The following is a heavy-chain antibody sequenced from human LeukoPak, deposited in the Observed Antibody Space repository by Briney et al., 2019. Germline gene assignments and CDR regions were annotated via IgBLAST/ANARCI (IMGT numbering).Heavy chain of an antibody. CDR1: GYTFTSYY. CDR3: ARASLDAYRRPSNTGWLSNLPAYYFDY. D-gene: IGHD6-19*01. CDR2: INTSGGST. J-gene: IGHJ4*02. Sequence: ASVKVSCKASGYTFTSYYVHWVRQAPGQGLEWMGIINTSGGSTSYAQKFQGRVTMTRDTSTSTVFMELSSLRSEDTAVYYCARASLDAYRRPSNTGWLSNLPAYYFDYWGQGTLVTVSS. V-gene: IGHV1-46*03.